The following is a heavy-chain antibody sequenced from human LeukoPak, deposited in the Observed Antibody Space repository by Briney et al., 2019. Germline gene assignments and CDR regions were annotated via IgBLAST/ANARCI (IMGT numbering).Heavy chain of an antibody. J-gene: IGHJ4*02. CDR1: GFILRSPW. D-gene: IGHD5-12*01. V-gene: IGHV3-7*01. CDR2: IKQDGSEE. CDR3: ARGPNFGSRVDCFDY. Sequence: GGSLRLSCAASGFILRSPWISWVRQAPGRGLEWVAHIKQDGSEEQYVDSVEGRFILSRDDAKNSVYLQMNSLRVDDTAVYYCARGPNFGSRVDCFDYWGQGTPVTVSS.